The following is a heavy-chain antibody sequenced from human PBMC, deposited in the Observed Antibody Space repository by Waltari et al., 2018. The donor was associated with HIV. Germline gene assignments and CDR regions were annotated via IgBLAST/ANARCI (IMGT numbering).Heavy chain of an antibody. CDR1: GGSISSSSYY. V-gene: IGHV4-39*07. Sequence: QLQLQESGPGLVKPSETLSLTCTVSGGSISSSSYYWGWIRQPPGKGLEWIGSIYYSGSTYYNPSLKSRVTISVDTSKNQFSLKLSSVTAADTAVYYCARDSEYQLPSYYYYYGMDVWGQGTTVTVSS. CDR3: ARDSEYQLPSYYYYYGMDV. D-gene: IGHD2-2*01. CDR2: IYYSGST. J-gene: IGHJ6*02.